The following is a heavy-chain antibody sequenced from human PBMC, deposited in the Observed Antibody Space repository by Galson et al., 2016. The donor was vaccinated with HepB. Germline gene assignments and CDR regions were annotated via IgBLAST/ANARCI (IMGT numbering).Heavy chain of an antibody. Sequence: SLRLSCAASGFIFSSYGMHWVRQAPGKGLQYVSGISDHGSSTSYADSVKGRFTISRDNSKNTLYLQMSSLRPEDTALYYCVKGNSASTRGPMRDYRGQGTLVTVSS. J-gene: IGHJ4*02. CDR1: GFIFSSYG. D-gene: IGHD3-10*01. CDR2: ISDHGSST. V-gene: IGHV3-64D*06. CDR3: VKGNSASTRGPMRDY.